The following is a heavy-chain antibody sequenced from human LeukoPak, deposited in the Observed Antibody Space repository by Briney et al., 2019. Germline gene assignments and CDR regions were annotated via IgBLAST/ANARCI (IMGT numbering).Heavy chain of an antibody. CDR3: ARVRSGGGFFYFDY. D-gene: IGHD2-15*01. J-gene: IGHJ4*02. Sequence: PSQTLSLTCAVSGGSISSGGYSWSWIRQPPGKGLEWIGYIYHSGSTYYNPSLKSRVTISVDRSKNQFSLKLSSVTAADTAVYYCARVRSGGGFFYFDYWGQGTLVTVSS. CDR2: IYHSGST. V-gene: IGHV4-30-2*01. CDR1: GGSISSGGYS.